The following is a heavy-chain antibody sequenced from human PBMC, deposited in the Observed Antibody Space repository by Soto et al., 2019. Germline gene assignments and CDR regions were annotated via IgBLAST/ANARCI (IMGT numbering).Heavy chain of an antibody. Sequence: PSETLSLTCTVSGGSISSSSYYWGWIRQPPGKGLEWIGSIYYSGSTYYNPSPKSRVTISVDTSKNQFSLKLSSVTAADTAVYYCAGSNYYYYYMDVWGKGTTVTVSS. CDR2: IYYSGST. CDR1: GGSISSSSYY. V-gene: IGHV4-39*01. CDR3: AGSNYYYYYMDV. J-gene: IGHJ6*03.